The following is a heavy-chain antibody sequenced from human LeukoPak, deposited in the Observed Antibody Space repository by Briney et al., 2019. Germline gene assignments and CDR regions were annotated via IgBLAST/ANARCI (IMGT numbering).Heavy chain of an antibody. CDR3: AHRRIQDAFDI. J-gene: IGHJ3*02. CDR2: IYWDDVK. Sequence: SGPTLMNPTQTLTLTCTFCGFSLSTGGVGVGWIRQPPGKALECLALIYWDDVKRYSPSLKTRLTINKDTANTQVAVTITNTDPVDTATYYCAHRRIQDAFDIWGQGTMVTVSS. CDR1: GFSLSTGGVG. V-gene: IGHV2-5*02. D-gene: IGHD5-18*01.